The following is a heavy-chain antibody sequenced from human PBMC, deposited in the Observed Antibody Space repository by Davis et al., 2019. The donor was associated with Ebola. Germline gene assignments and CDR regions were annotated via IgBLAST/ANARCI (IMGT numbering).Heavy chain of an antibody. D-gene: IGHD2-8*02. CDR2: MNPNSGNT. J-gene: IGHJ6*02. CDR3: ARVGYCTGGVCYQDLGV. V-gene: IGHV1-8*01. CDR1: GYTFTSYD. Sequence: ASVKVSCKASGYTFTSYDINWVRQATGQGLEWMGWMNPNSGNTGYAQKFQGRVTMTRNTSISQAYMELSSLRSEDTAVYYCARVGYCTGGVCYQDLGVWGQGTTVTVSS.